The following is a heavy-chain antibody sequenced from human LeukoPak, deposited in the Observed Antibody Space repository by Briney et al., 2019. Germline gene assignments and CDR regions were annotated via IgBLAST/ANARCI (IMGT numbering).Heavy chain of an antibody. V-gene: IGHV1-2*02. Sequence: ASVKVSCKASGYTFTGYYMHWVRQAPGQGLEWMGWINPNSGGTNYAQKFQGRVTMTRDTSISTAYMELSSLRSEDTAVYYCAGPSGRMLYEQEEDYYYYYYMDVWGKGTTVTVSS. J-gene: IGHJ6*03. D-gene: IGHD2-8*01. CDR3: AGPSGRMLYEQEEDYYYYYYMDV. CDR2: INPNSGGT. CDR1: GYTFTGYY.